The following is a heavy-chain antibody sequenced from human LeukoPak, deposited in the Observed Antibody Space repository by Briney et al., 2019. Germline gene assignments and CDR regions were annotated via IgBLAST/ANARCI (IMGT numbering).Heavy chain of an antibody. CDR2: ISSSGSTI. CDR1: GFTFTIAW. V-gene: IGHV3-11*04. Sequence: GGSLRLSCAASGFTFTIAWMTWVRQAPGKGLEWVSYISSSGSTIYYADSVKGRFTISRDNAKNSLYLQMNSLRAEDTAVYYCAKDDVLLWFGELLPPDYYYGMDVWGQGTTVTVSS. J-gene: IGHJ6*02. CDR3: AKDDVLLWFGELLPPDYYYGMDV. D-gene: IGHD3-10*01.